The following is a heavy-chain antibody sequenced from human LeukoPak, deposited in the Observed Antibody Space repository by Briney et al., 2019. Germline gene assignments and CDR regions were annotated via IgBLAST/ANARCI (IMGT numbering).Heavy chain of an antibody. CDR1: GFTFDDYA. V-gene: IGHV3-9*01. D-gene: IGHD1-26*01. CDR3: AKAFXVXXXREAXVEY. Sequence: GGSLRLSCAASGFTFDDYAMHWVRQAPGKGLEWVSGISWNSGSIGYADSVKGRFTISRDNAKNSLYLQMNSLRAEDTALYYCAKAFXVXXXREAXVEYWGXGTLVTV. J-gene: IGHJ4*01. CDR2: ISWNSGSI.